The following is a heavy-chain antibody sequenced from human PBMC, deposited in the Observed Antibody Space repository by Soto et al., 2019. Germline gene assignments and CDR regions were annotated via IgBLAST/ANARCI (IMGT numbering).Heavy chain of an antibody. J-gene: IGHJ3*01. CDR2: IFHSGDA. CDR3: ATSQRGDYRSDAFDV. CDR1: GDSVNSGSHS. Sequence: QLQLHNSGSTLVKPSQTLSLTCGVSGDSVNSGSHSWSWIRQTPGKGLEWMGFIFHSGDAFYNPSLQSRVTISVDRSNNLFSLRLTSVTAADTAIYYCATSQRGDYRSDAFDVWGQGTMVTVSS. V-gene: IGHV4-30-2*01. D-gene: IGHD4-17*01.